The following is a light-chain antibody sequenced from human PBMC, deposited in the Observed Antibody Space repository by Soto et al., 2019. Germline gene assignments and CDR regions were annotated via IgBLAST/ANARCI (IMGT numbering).Light chain of an antibody. CDR2: AAS. J-gene: IGKJ4*01. V-gene: IGKV1-39*01. CDR1: QSINSW. CDR3: QQSYSTLT. Sequence: DIQRTQSPSTLSVSVGDRVTITCRASQSINSWLAWYQQKPGKAPKFLVYAASSLQSGVPSRFSGSGSGTDFTLTISSLQPEDFATYYCQQSYSTLTFGGGTKVDIK.